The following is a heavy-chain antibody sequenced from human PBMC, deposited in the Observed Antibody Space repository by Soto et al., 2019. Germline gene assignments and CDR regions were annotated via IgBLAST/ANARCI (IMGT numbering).Heavy chain of an antibody. Sequence: EVQLVESGGGLVQPGGSLRLSCAASGFTFSRNWMHWVRQAPGKGLVWVSRINSDGSSTRYADSVKGRFTISRDNAKNTLYLQMNRLRAEDTAVYYCARAYCSGCSCYSGDAFDIWGQGTMVTVSS. D-gene: IGHD2-15*01. CDR2: INSDGSST. CDR1: GFTFSRNW. V-gene: IGHV3-74*01. J-gene: IGHJ3*02. CDR3: ARAYCSGCSCYSGDAFDI.